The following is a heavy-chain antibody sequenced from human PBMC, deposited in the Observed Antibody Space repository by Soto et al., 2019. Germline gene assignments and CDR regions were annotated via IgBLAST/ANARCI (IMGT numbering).Heavy chain of an antibody. V-gene: IGHV3-9*01. CDR3: AKDRRLAANYYYCGMDV. Sequence: SLRHSCAASGFTFYDYAMHWVRQAPGKGLEWVSGIRWDSGSIGYADSVKGRFTISRDNAKNSLYLQMNSLRAEDTALYYCAKDRRLAANYYYCGMDVWGKGTTVTVSS. J-gene: IGHJ6*04. CDR1: GFTFYDYA. D-gene: IGHD6-19*01. CDR2: IRWDSGSI.